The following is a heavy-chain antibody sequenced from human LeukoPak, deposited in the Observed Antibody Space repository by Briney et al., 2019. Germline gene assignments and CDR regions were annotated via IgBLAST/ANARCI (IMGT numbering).Heavy chain of an antibody. CDR3: ARDTTYYYDSSGYYYVGYFDY. J-gene: IGHJ4*02. Sequence: SETLSLTCTVSGGSISSYYWSWIRQPPGKGLEWIGYIYYSGSTNYNPSLKRRVTISVDTSKNQFSLKLSSVTAADTAVYYCARDTTYYYDSSGYYYVGYFDYWGQGTLVTVSS. V-gene: IGHV4-59*01. CDR1: GGSISSYY. D-gene: IGHD3-22*01. CDR2: IYYSGST.